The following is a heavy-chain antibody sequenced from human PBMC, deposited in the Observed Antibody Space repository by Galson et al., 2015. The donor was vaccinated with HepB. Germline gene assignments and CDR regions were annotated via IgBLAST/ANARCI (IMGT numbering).Heavy chain of an antibody. J-gene: IGHJ4*02. CDR2: ISSSSSYT. Sequence: LRLSCAASGFTFSDYYMSWIRQAPGKGLEWVSYISSSSSYTNYADSVKGRFTISRDNAKNSLYLQMNSLRAEDTAVYYCARGLLWFGELSPPFDYWGQGTLVTVSS. CDR1: GFTFSDYY. D-gene: IGHD3-10*01. V-gene: IGHV3-11*05. CDR3: ARGLLWFGELSPPFDY.